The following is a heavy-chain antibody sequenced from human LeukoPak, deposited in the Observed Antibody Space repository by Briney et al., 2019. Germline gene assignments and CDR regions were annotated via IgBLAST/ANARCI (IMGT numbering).Heavy chain of an antibody. CDR2: IKQDGSEK. J-gene: IGHJ6*02. Sequence: PGGSLRLSCAASGFTFSSYWMSWVRQAPGKGLEWVANIKQDGSEKYYVDSVKGRFTISRDNAKNSLYLQMNSLRAEDTAVYYCARVVAAAGTHYYYGMDVWGQGTTVTVSS. V-gene: IGHV3-7*01. CDR1: GFTFSSYW. CDR3: ARVVAAAGTHYYYGMDV. D-gene: IGHD6-13*01.